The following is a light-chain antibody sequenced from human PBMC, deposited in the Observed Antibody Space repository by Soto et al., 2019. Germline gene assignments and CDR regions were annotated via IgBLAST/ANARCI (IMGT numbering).Light chain of an antibody. CDR1: QSVSSN. CDR3: QLYHNWPTYT. CDR2: GAS. V-gene: IGKV3-15*01. Sequence: EIVMTQSPATLSVSPGERATLSCRASQSVSSNLAWYQQKPGQAPRLLIYGASTRATGIPARFSGSGSGTEFTLTISSLQYEDFAVYYCQLYHNWPTYTFGQGTKLEIK. J-gene: IGKJ2*01.